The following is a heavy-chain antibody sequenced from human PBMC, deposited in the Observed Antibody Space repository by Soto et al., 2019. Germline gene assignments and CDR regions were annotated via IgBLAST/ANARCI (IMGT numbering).Heavy chain of an antibody. D-gene: IGHD5-12*01. CDR1: GGSISSGGYY. CDR3: ARDAREMATIDHYYYMDV. CDR2: IYYSRST. V-gene: IGHV4-31*03. J-gene: IGHJ6*03. Sequence: SETLSLTCTVSGGSISSGGYYWSWIRQHPGKGLEWIGYIYYSRSTYYNPSLKSRVTISVDTSKNQFSLKLSSVTAADTAVYYCARDAREMATIDHYYYMDVWGKGTTVTVSS.